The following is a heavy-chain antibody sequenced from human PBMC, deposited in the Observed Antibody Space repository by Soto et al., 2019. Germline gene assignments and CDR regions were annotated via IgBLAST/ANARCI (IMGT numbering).Heavy chain of an antibody. Sequence: SVKVSCKASGGTFSSYAISWVRQAPGQGLEWMGGIIPIFGTANYAQKFQGRVTITADESTITAYMELSSLRSEDTAVYYCARAASTVVTLDYWGQGTLVTVSS. CDR2: IIPIFGTA. V-gene: IGHV1-69*13. D-gene: IGHD4-17*01. CDR1: GGTFSSYA. CDR3: ARAASTVVTLDY. J-gene: IGHJ4*02.